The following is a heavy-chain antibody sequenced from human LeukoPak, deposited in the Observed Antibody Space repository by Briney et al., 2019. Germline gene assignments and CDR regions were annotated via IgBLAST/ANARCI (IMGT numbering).Heavy chain of an antibody. V-gene: IGHV1-69*01. CDR2: MIPVFGTA. J-gene: IGHJ4*02. CDR3: ARAPTTVTTLSD. D-gene: IGHD4-17*01. Sequence: SVKVSCKASGGTFSSYAMSWVRQAPGQGLEWIGGMIPVFGTAKYARQFQGRVTITADESTSTAYMELSGLGSEDTAVYYCARAPTTVTTLSDWGQGTLVTVSS. CDR1: GGTFSSYA.